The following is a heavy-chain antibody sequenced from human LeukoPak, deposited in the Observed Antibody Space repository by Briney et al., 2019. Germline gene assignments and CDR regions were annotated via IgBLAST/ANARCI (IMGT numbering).Heavy chain of an antibody. CDR2: ISAYNGNT. J-gene: IGHJ4*02. Sequence: ASVKVSCKASGYTFTSYGISWVRQAPGQGLEWMGWISAYNGNTNYAQKLQGRVTMTTDTSTSTAYMELRSLRSDDTAVYYCARPILYYYDSSAYYDYWGQGTLVTVSS. CDR1: GYTFTSYG. V-gene: IGHV1-18*01. D-gene: IGHD3-22*01. CDR3: ARPILYYYDSSAYYDY.